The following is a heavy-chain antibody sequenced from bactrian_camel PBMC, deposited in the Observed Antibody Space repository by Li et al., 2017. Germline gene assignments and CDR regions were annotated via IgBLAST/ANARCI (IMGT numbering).Heavy chain of an antibody. D-gene: IGHD7*01. CDR3: AADFGGLESRIPELATRYFGS. J-gene: IGHJ6*01. CDR2: IDSDGMT. V-gene: IGHV3S10*01. Sequence: DVQLVESGGASAKPGGSLRLSCTATGYTRSNYRIAWFRQAPGKGREGIAGIDSDGMTVYADSVEGRFTISKDNAAYIVYLEMNSLEPEDTGMYYCAADFGGLESRIPELATRYFGSWGQGTQVTVS. CDR1: GYTRSNYR.